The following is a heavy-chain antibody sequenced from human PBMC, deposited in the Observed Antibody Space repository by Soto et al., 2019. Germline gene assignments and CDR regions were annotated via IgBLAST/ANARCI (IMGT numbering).Heavy chain of an antibody. CDR3: ARHFDCSTTSCYIDY. CDR1: GYSFTNYW. J-gene: IGHJ4*02. D-gene: IGHD2-2*02. Sequence: GESLKISCTASGYSFTNYWIGWVRQRPGKGLEWMGTIYPGDSDTRYSPSFQGQVTISADKSINTAYLQWSTLKASDTAMYFCARHFDCSTTSCYIDYWAQGXLVTVYS. CDR2: IYPGDSDT. V-gene: IGHV5-51*01.